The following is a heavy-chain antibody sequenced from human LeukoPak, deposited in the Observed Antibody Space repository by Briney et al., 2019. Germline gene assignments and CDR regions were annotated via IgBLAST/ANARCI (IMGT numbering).Heavy chain of an antibody. CDR3: ARHPRRGFCSSTSCYPSRQPNWFDP. V-gene: IGHV4-39*01. Sequence: PSETLSLTCTVSGGSISSSSYYWGWIRQPPGKGLEWIGSIYYSGSTYYNPSLKSRVTISVDTSKNQFSLKLSSVTAADTAVYYCARHPRRGFCSSTSCYPSRQPNWFDPWGQGTLVTVSS. D-gene: IGHD2-2*01. J-gene: IGHJ5*02. CDR1: GGSISSSSYY. CDR2: IYYSGST.